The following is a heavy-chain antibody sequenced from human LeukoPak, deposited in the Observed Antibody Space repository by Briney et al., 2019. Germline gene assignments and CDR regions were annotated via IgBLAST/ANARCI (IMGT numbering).Heavy chain of an antibody. V-gene: IGHV4-34*01. Sequence: SETLSLTCAVYGGSFSGYSWGWIRQPPGKGLEWIGKINDSGSTTYNPTLKSRVTISIDTSKNQLFLALSSVTAADTAVYYWARARNHASSDYYSWGYYYMDVWGKGTTVTVSS. CDR1: GGSFSGYS. CDR2: INDSGST. D-gene: IGHD3-22*01. CDR3: ARARNHASSDYYSWGYYYMDV. J-gene: IGHJ6*03.